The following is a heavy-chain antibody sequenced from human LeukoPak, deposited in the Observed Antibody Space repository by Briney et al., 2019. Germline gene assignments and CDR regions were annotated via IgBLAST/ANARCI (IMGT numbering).Heavy chain of an antibody. Sequence: SETLSLTCAVYGGSFSGYYWSWIRQPPGKGLEWIGSIYHSGSTYYNPSLKSRVTISVDTSKNQFSLKLSSVTAADTAVYYCARDDMGLGNWFDPWGQGTLVTVSS. J-gene: IGHJ5*02. CDR1: GGSFSGYY. V-gene: IGHV4-34*01. CDR2: IYHSGST. D-gene: IGHD3-16*01. CDR3: ARDDMGLGNWFDP.